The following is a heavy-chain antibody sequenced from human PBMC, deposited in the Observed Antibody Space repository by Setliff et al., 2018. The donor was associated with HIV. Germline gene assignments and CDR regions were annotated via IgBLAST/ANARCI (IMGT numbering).Heavy chain of an antibody. V-gene: IGHV4-39*01. Sequence: SETLSLTCTISGGSISNSDYYWGWIRRPPGKGLEWIGSIYYSGTTYYNASLKSRVTMSVDTSENQFFLKLNSVTAADTAVNYCARRGGIAVAGRGVTRGFDIWGQGTSVTV. CDR3: ARRGGIAVAGRGVTRGFDI. J-gene: IGHJ3*02. D-gene: IGHD6-19*01. CDR2: IYYSGTT. CDR1: GGSISNSDYY.